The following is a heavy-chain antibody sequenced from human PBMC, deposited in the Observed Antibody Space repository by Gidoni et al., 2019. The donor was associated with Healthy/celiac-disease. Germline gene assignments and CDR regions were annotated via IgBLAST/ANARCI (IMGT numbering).Heavy chain of an antibody. J-gene: IGHJ2*01. V-gene: IGHV3-30*18. CDR2: ISYDGSNK. D-gene: IGHD4-17*01. Sequence: QVQLVESGGGVVQPGRSLRLSCAASGFTFSSYGMHWVRQAPGKGLEWVAVISYDGSNKYYADSVKGRFTISRDNSKNTLYLQMNSLRAEDTAVYYCAKEALGYGGNSGWYFDLWGRGTLVTVSS. CDR1: GFTFSSYG. CDR3: AKEALGYGGNSGWYFDL.